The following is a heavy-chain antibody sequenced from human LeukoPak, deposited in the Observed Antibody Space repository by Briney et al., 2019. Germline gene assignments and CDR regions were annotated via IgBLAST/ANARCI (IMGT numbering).Heavy chain of an antibody. CDR3: ARGPDYGDYAPWKH. Sequence: PGGSLRLSCAASGLTFDEFAMHWVRQAPGKGLEWVSGISWNSGDIGYADSVKGRFTISRDNAKKSLYLEMNSLRAEDTAVYYCARGPDYGDYAPWKHWGQGTLVTVSS. CDR2: ISWNSGDI. CDR1: GLTFDEFA. V-gene: IGHV3-9*01. J-gene: IGHJ4*02. D-gene: IGHD4-17*01.